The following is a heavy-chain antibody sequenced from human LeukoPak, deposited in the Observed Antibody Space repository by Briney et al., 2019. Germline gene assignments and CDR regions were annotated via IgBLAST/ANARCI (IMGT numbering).Heavy chain of an antibody. CDR3: ASSQGGAYYYDSSAHY. CDR2: IIPIFGTA. V-gene: IGHV1-69*05. D-gene: IGHD3-22*01. J-gene: IGHJ4*02. CDR1: GGTFSSYA. Sequence: SVKVSCKASGGTFSSYAISWVRQAPGQGREWMGRIIPIFGTANYAQKFQGRVTITTDESTSTAYMELSSLRSEDTAVYYCASSQGGAYYYDSSAHYWGQGTLVTVSS.